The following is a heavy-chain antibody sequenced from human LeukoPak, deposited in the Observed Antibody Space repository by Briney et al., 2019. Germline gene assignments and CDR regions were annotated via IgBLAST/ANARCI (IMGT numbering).Heavy chain of an antibody. Sequence: VASVKVSCKASGGTFSSYAISWVRQAPGQGLEWMGGIIPIFGTANYAQKFQGRVTITADESTSTAYMELSSLRSEDTAVYYCARFINSWFDPWGQGTLVTVSS. J-gene: IGHJ5*02. CDR2: IIPIFGTA. CDR3: ARFINSWFDP. CDR1: GGTFSSYA. D-gene: IGHD3-16*02. V-gene: IGHV1-69*01.